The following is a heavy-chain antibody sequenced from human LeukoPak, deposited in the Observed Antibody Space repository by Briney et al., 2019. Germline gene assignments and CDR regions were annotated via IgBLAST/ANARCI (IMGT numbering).Heavy chain of an antibody. CDR3: ARGPITTRSHFDY. D-gene: IGHD3-22*01. J-gene: IGHJ4*02. Sequence: ASVKVSCKASGGTFSSYAISWVRQAPGQGLEWMGGIIPIFGTANYAQKFQGRVTITADESASTAYMELSSLRSEDTAVYYCARGPITTRSHFDYWGQGTLVTVSS. CDR2: IIPIFGTA. V-gene: IGHV1-69*13. CDR1: GGTFSSYA.